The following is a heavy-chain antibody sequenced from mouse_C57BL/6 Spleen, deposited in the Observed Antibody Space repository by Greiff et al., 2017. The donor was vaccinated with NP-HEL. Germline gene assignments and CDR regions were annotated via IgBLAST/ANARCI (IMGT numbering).Heavy chain of an antibody. V-gene: IGHV5-4*03. J-gene: IGHJ2*01. CDR3: ARFGGYYFDY. CDR2: ISDGGSYT. Sequence: EVKLMESGGGLVKPGGSLKLSCAASGFTFSSYAMSWVRQTPEKRLEWVATISDGGSYTYYPDNVKGRFTISRDNAKNNLYLQMSHLKSEDTAMYYCARFGGYYFDYWGQGTTLTVSS. CDR1: GFTFSSYA.